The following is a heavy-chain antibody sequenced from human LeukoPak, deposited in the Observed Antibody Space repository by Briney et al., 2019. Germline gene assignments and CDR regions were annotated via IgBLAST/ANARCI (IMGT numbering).Heavy chain of an antibody. D-gene: IGHD3-22*01. J-gene: IGHJ4*02. CDR2: INPSGGST. CDR1: GYTFTSYY. V-gene: IGHV1-46*01. Sequence: ASVKVSCKASGYTFTSYYIHWVRQAPGQGLELMGIINPSGGSTNYAQKFQGRVAMTRDTSTSTVYRELSSLRSEDTAVYYCARGLDYYDTTKGFDYWGQGTLVTVSS. CDR3: ARGLDYYDTTKGFDY.